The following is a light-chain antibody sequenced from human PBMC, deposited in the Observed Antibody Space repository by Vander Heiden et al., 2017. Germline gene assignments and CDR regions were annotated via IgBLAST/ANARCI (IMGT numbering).Light chain of an antibody. V-gene: IGLV2-11*01. CDR1: RRDVCEYDS. CDR2: DVR. J-gene: IGLJ2*01. Sequence: QSALTQPRSVSGSPGQSVTIPCTGTRRDVCEYDSVPWYLQHPGKVPKLMIYDVRKRPSGVPDRFSGSKSGNTASLTISGLQAEDEADYYCCSYAGSYTLVFGGGTRLTVL. CDR3: CSYAGSYTLV.